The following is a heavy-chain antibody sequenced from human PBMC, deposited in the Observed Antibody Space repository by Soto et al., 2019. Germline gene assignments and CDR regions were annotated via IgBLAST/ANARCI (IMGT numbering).Heavy chain of an antibody. D-gene: IGHD5-12*01. V-gene: IGHV3-7*04. Sequence: EVQLVESGGGLVQPGGSLRLSCAASGFTISSYWMTWVRQAPGKGLEWVANIKQDGTEKFYVDSVKGRSTISRDNAKNALYLQMNSLRPEDTAVYYCVGDGDGIVPTIPIFDYWGQGTMVTVSS. J-gene: IGHJ4*02. CDR2: IKQDGTEK. CDR1: GFTISSYW. CDR3: VGDGDGIVPTIPIFDY.